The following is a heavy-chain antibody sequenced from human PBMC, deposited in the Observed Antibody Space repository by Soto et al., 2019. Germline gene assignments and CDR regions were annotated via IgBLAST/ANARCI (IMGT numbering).Heavy chain of an antibody. V-gene: IGHV3-30*18. Sequence: QVQLVESGGGVVQPGRSLRLSCAASGFTFSSYGMHWVRQAPGKGLEWVAVISYDGSDKYNADSVKGRFTISRDNSKKTLYLQMNSLRAEDTAVYYCAKGLRDGYINDAFDIWGQGTMVTVSS. CDR3: AKGLRDGYINDAFDI. CDR1: GFTFSSYG. J-gene: IGHJ3*02. CDR2: ISYDGSDK. D-gene: IGHD5-12*01.